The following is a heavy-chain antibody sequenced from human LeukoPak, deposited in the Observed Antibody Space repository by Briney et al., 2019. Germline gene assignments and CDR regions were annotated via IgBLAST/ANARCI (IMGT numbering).Heavy chain of an antibody. CDR1: GYTFTSYG. V-gene: IGHV1-18*01. J-gene: IGHJ4*02. Sequence: ASANVSFKASGYTFTSYGISWVRQAPGQGLEWMGWISAYNGNTNYAQKLQGRVTMTTDTSTSTAYMELRSLRSDDTAVYYCARDGSYYDSSGYPFDYWGQGTLVTVSS. CDR2: ISAYNGNT. CDR3: ARDGSYYDSSGYPFDY. D-gene: IGHD3-22*01.